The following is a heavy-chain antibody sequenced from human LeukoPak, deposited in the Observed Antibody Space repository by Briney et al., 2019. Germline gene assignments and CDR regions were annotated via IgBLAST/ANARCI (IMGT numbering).Heavy chain of an antibody. J-gene: IGHJ4*02. D-gene: IGHD6-6*01. CDR2: ISGSGGST. V-gene: IGHV3-23*01. Sequence: PGGSLRLSCAASGFTFSNARMSWVRQAPGKGLEWVSAISGSGGSTYYADSVKGRFTISRDNSKNTLYLQMNSLRAEDTAVYYCAKDAVFSSSYEDYWGQGTLVTVSS. CDR1: GFTFSNAR. CDR3: AKDAVFSSSYEDY.